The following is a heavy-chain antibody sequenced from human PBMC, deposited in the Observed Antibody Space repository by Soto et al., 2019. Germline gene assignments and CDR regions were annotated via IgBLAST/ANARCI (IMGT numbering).Heavy chain of an antibody. V-gene: IGHV1-69*13. Sequence: ASVKVSCKASGGTFSIYAISWVRQAPGQGLEWMGGIIPIFGTANYAQKFQGRVTITADESTSTAYMELSSLRSEDTAVYYCAREMAAGRGYYYYYGMDVWGQGTTVTASS. CDR2: IIPIFGTA. D-gene: IGHD6-13*01. CDR1: GGTFSIYA. CDR3: AREMAAGRGYYYYYGMDV. J-gene: IGHJ6*02.